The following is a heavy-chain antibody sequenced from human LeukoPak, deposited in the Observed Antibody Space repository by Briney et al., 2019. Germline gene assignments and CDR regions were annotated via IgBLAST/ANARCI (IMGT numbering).Heavy chain of an antibody. CDR2: INPDGRSR. J-gene: IGHJ4*02. Sequence: PGGSLRLSCAASGFTFSNYWMHGVRQAPGEGLVWVSRINPDGRSRGYADSVKGRFTISRDNAKNTVDLQMTSLRVEDTAVYYCAKDLSYSGYDWWGQGTMVTVSS. CDR1: GFTFSNYW. D-gene: IGHD5-12*01. V-gene: IGHV3-74*01. CDR3: AKDLSYSGYDW.